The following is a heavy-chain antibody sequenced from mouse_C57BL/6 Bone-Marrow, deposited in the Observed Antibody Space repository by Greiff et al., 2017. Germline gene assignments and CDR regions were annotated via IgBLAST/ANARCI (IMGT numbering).Heavy chain of an antibody. D-gene: IGHD2-3*01. Sequence: VQLQESGPELARPWASVKISCQAFYTFSRRVHFAIRDTNYWMQWVNQRPGQGLAWIGAIYPGNGVTRYNQKFKGKATLAADKPASTDYMQRSSLTSEDSAVYYCAIYDGYYDYLDYWGQGTTRTVSS. J-gene: IGHJ2*01. CDR3: SEDSAVYYCAIYDGYYDYLDY. V-gene: IGHV1-87*01. CDR1: YTFSRRVH. CDR2: GQGLAWIG.